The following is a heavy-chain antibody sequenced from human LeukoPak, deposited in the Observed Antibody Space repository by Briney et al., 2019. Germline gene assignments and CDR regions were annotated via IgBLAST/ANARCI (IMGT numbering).Heavy chain of an antibody. Sequence: GGSLRLSCAASGLTFSDYHMSWIRQAPGKGLEWVSHISDNGRTKYYANSVQGRFTVSRDNAKNSLYLQMNSLRADDTAVYYCATVHFGYFTFWGQGTLVPVSS. CDR3: ATVHFGYFTF. CDR1: GLTFSDYH. D-gene: IGHD3-3*01. J-gene: IGHJ4*02. V-gene: IGHV3-11*01. CDR2: ISDNGRTK.